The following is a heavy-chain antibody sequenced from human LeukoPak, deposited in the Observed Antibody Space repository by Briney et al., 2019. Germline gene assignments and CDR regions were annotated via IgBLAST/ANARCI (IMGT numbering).Heavy chain of an antibody. CDR2: IYPLDSDT. J-gene: IGHJ4*02. V-gene: IGHV5-51*01. CDR3: ATVNGSHWFFDY. Sequence: GESLKISCKGSGYSFTNTWIGWVRLMPGKGLEWMGTIYPLDSDTRYSPSFQGQVTISADKSITTAYLQWSSLRASDTAMYYCATVNGSHWFFDYWDQGTLVTVSS. CDR1: GYSFTNTW. D-gene: IGHD3-10*01.